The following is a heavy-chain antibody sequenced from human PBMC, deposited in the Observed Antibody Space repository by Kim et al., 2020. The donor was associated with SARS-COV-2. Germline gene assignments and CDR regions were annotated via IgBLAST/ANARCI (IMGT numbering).Heavy chain of an antibody. V-gene: IGHV4-31*02. J-gene: IGHJ3*02. D-gene: IGHD3-10*01. Sequence: PSLKSRVTISVDTSNNQFSLNLGAGTAADTAVYYCARGALGGSGSFDAFDIWGQGTMVSVSS. CDR3: ARGALGGSGSFDAFDI.